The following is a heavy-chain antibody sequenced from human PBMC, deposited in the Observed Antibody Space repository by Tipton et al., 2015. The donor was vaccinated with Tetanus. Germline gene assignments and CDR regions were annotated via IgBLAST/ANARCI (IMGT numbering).Heavy chain of an antibody. Sequence: TLSLTCTVSSGSINTNGYFWSWIRQHPGKGLEWIGYINYSGSTYYNPSLKSRVTISIDTSKNQFSLRLSSVTAADTAVYYCSSSPGNQYLAFFDYWGRGTLVTVSS. CDR1: SGSINTNGYF. J-gene: IGHJ4*02. CDR3: SSSPGNQYLAFFDY. CDR2: INYSGST. V-gene: IGHV4-30-4*01. D-gene: IGHD2/OR15-2a*01.